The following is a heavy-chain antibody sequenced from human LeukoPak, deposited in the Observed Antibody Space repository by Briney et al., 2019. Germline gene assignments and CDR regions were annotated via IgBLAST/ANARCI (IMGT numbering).Heavy chain of an antibody. CDR3: ARAPLDIVVVPAAMVGWFDP. Sequence: SETLSLTCTVSNGSISSYYWSWIRQPAGKGLEWIGRIHASGSTNYNPSLKSRVTMSVDTPKNQFSLKLSSVTAADTAVYYCARAPLDIVVVPAAMVGWFDPWGQGTLVTVSS. V-gene: IGHV4-4*07. D-gene: IGHD2-2*03. CDR1: NGSISSYY. J-gene: IGHJ5*02. CDR2: IHASGST.